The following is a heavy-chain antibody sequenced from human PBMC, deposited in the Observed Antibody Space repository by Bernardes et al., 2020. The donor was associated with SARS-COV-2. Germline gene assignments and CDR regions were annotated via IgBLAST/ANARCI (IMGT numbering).Heavy chain of an antibody. CDR2: INPSGGST. CDR3: ARDLTKIVATIGCSGGSCYSDYYYGMDV. D-gene: IGHD2-15*01. Sequence: ASVKVSCKVSGYTLTELSMHWVRQAPGKGLEWMGIINPSGGSTSYAQKFQGRVTMTRDTSTSTVYMELSSLRSEDTAVYYCARDLTKIVATIGCSGGSCYSDYYYGMDVWGQGTTVTVSS. V-gene: IGHV1-46*01. CDR1: GYTLTELS. J-gene: IGHJ6*02.